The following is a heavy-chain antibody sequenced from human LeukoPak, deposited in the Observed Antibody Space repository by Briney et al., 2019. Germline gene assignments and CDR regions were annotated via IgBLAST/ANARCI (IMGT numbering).Heavy chain of an antibody. V-gene: IGHV4-59*01. CDR2: IYNSGSA. CDR1: GGSISSYY. D-gene: IGHD1-26*01. CDR3: ARGRERYYYYGMDV. Sequence: SETLSLTCTVPGGSISSYYWSWIRQPPGKGLEWIGYIYNSGSANYNPSLKSRVTISEDTSKNQFSLKLSSVTAADTAVYYCARGRERYYYYGMDVWGQGTTVTASS. J-gene: IGHJ6*02.